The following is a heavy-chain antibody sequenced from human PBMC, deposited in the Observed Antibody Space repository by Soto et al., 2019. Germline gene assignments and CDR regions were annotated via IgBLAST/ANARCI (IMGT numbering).Heavy chain of an antibody. CDR3: AKDRMGAGVRGYFDY. D-gene: IGHD3-10*01. V-gene: IGHV3-30*18. CDR2: ISYDGSNK. Sequence: QVQLVESGGGVVQPGKSLRLSCAGSGFTFSSYGMDWVRQAPGKGLEWVAVISYDGSNKYYADSVKGRFTISRDDSENPLYLQMSGLRAEDTAVYYCAKDRMGAGVRGYFDYGGQGTLVTVSS. CDR1: GFTFSSYG. J-gene: IGHJ4*02.